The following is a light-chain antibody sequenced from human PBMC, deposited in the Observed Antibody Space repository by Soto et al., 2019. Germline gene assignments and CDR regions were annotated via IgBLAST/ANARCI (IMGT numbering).Light chain of an antibody. J-gene: IGKJ1*01. V-gene: IGKV3-11*01. CDR2: DTS. CDR3: QHRSNSHPTRT. CDR1: QRMGTY. Sequence: EIVLTQSPATLSLSPGDRATLSCRASQRMGTYLAWYQQKAGQAPSLLIFDTSNRANGIPTRFSGSGSGTDFTLTISSLEPKDFAVYFYQHRSNSHPTRTFSQGTKVEIK.